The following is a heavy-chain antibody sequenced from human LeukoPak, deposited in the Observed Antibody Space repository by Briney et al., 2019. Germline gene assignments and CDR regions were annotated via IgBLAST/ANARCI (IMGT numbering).Heavy chain of an antibody. V-gene: IGHV3-21*01. CDR1: GFTFNIYS. Sequence: GGSLRLSCEASGFTFNIYSMNWVRQVPGKGLEWVSSISSQSVYIYYADSVKGRFAISRDNARKSLYLQMNSLTAGDTAVYFCSRDLDCTVTTCFDGDDGFDIWGRGTMVTVSS. D-gene: IGHD2-8*02. CDR2: ISSQSVYI. J-gene: IGHJ3*02. CDR3: SRDLDCTVTTCFDGDDGFDI.